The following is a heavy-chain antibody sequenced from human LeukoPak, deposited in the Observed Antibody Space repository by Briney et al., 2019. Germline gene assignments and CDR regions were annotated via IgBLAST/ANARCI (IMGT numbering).Heavy chain of an antibody. CDR3: TTGIVVVVAALHYYYYGMDV. CDR2: IKSKTDGGTT. D-gene: IGHD2-15*01. V-gene: IGHV3-15*01. J-gene: IGHJ6*04. CDR1: GFTFSNAW. Sequence: GGSLRLSCAASGFTFSNAWMSWVRQAPGKGLEWVGRIKSKTDGGTTDYAAPVKGRFTISRDDSKNTLYLQMNSLKTEDTAVYYCTTGIVVVVAALHYYYYGMDVWGKGTTVTVSS.